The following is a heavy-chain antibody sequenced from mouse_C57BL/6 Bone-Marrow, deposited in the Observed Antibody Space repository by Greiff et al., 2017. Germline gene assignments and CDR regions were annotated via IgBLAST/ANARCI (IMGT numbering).Heavy chain of an antibody. J-gene: IGHJ3*01. V-gene: IGHV5-6*01. D-gene: IGHD4-1*01. CDR1: GFTFSSYG. Sequence: EVKLVESGGDLVKPGGSLKLSCAASGFTFSSYGMSWVRQTPDKRLEWVATISSGGSYTYYPDSVKGRFTISRDNAKNTLYLQMSSRKSEDTAMYYCAREGTGKAYWGQGTLVTVSA. CDR2: ISSGGSYT. CDR3: AREGTGKAY.